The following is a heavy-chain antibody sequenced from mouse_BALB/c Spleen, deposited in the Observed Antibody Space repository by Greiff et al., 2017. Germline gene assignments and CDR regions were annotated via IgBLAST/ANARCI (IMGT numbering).Heavy chain of an antibody. CDR2: ISSGGSYT. V-gene: IGHV5-9-4*01. CDR3: AMVDIAMDY. Sequence: DVMLVESGGGLVKPGGSLKLSCAASGFTFSSYAMSWVRQSPEKRLEWVAEISSGGSYTYYPDTVTGRFTISRDNAKNTLYLEMSSLRSEDTAMYYCAMVDIAMDYWGQGTSVTVSS. J-gene: IGHJ4*01. CDR1: GFTFSSYA.